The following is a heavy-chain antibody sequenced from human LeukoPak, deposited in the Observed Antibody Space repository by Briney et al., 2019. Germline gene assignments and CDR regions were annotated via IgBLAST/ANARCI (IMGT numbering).Heavy chain of an antibody. CDR3: ARVPRVVRGVSYYFDY. J-gene: IGHJ4*02. CDR1: GGSFRGYY. CDR2: INHSGST. D-gene: IGHD3-10*01. V-gene: IGHV4-34*01. Sequence: SETLSLTCAVYGGSFRGYYWSWNRQPPGKGLEWIGEINHSGSTNYNPSLKSRVTISVDTSKNQFSLKLSSVTAADTAVYYRARVPRVVRGVSYYFDYWGQGTLVTVSS.